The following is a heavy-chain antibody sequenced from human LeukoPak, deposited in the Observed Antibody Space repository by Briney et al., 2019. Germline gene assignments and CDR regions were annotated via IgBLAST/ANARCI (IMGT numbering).Heavy chain of an antibody. J-gene: IGHJ5*02. D-gene: IGHD3-10*01. CDR2: IYYSGST. CDR3: ARVSTMVRGVGILRFDP. Sequence: PSETLSLTCTVSGGSISSYYWSWIRQPPGKGLEWIGYIYYSGSTNYNPSLKSRVTISVDTSKNQFSLKLSSVTAADTAVYYCARVSTMVRGVGILRFDPWGQGTLVTVSS. V-gene: IGHV4-59*01. CDR1: GGSISSYY.